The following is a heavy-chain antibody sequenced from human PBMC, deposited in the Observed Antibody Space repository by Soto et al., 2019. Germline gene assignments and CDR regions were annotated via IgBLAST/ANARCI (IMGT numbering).Heavy chain of an antibody. Sequence: PSETLSLTCTVSGGSISSSSFYWGWIRQPPGKGLEWIGSIYYSGSTYYNPSLKSRVTISVDRSKNQFSLKLSSVTAADTAVYYCARGSMVRGILDYWGQGTQVTVSS. D-gene: IGHD3-10*01. CDR1: GGSISSSSFY. J-gene: IGHJ4*02. V-gene: IGHV4-39*07. CDR3: ARGSMVRGILDY. CDR2: IYYSGST.